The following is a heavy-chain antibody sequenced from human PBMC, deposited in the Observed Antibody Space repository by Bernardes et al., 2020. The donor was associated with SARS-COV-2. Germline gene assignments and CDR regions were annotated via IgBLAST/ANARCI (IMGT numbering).Heavy chain of an antibody. CDR2: IHPGDSDT. J-gene: IGHJ4*02. Sequence: GESRMTSCNISGYTFTNYWIGWVRQMPGKGLECLGIIHPGDSDTRYSPSLQGHVTISADKSITTAYLQWTSLKASDTAMYYCARLGTPGSYYGYFDYWGQGTLITVSS. CDR3: ARLGTPGSYYGYFDY. V-gene: IGHV5-51*01. D-gene: IGHD3-10*01. CDR1: GYTFTNYW.